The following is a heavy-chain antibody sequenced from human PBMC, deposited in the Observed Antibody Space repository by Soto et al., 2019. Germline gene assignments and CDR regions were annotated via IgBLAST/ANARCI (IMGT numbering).Heavy chain of an antibody. CDR3: AKDYDFWSGYYNPFDY. CDR2: ISGSGGST. Sequence: GGSLRLSCAASGFTFSSYAMSWVRQAPGKGLEWVSAISGSGGSTYYADSVKGRFTISRDNSKNTLYLQMNSLRAEDTAVYYCAKDYDFWSGYYNPFDYWGQGTLVTVSS. CDR1: GFTFSSYA. V-gene: IGHV3-23*01. D-gene: IGHD3-3*01. J-gene: IGHJ4*02.